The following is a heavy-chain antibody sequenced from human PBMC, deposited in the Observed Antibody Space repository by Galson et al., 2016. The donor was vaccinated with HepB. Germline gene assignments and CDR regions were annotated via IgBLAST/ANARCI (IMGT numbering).Heavy chain of an antibody. J-gene: IGHJ4*02. CDR2: ISSTSEFL. D-gene: IGHD5-24*01. CDR1: GLTFSSYT. V-gene: IGHV3-21*01. CDR3: AIFWGDGYNGLDH. Sequence: SLRLSCAASGLTFSSYTLRWVRQAPGKGPEWVSLISSTSEFLFYADSVTGRFTISRDNAKNSVYLQMNRLRAEDTAVYYCAIFWGDGYNGLDHWGQGTLVTVSS.